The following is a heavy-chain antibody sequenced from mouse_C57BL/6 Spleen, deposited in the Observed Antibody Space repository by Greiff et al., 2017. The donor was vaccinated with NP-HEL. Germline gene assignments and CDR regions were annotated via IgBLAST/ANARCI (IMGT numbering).Heavy chain of an antibody. D-gene: IGHD1-1*01. Sequence: QVQLQQPGAELVKPGASVKLSCKASGYTFTSYWMHWVKQRPGRGLEWIGRIDPNSGGTKYNEKFKSKATLTVVKPSSTAYMQLSSLTSEDSAVDYGAKTDYGSSYWYFDVWGTGTTVTVSS. CDR1: GYTFTSYW. CDR3: AKTDYGSSYWYFDV. V-gene: IGHV1-72*01. CDR2: IDPNSGGT. J-gene: IGHJ1*03.